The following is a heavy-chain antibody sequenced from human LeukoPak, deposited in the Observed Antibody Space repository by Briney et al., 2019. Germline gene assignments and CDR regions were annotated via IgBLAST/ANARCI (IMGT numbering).Heavy chain of an antibody. D-gene: IGHD6-19*01. CDR2: IRYDGVNK. CDR1: GFTFSDYG. J-gene: IGHJ4*02. CDR3: TKGDSGWHFDD. Sequence: PGGSLRLSCAASGFTFSDYGMHWVRQAPGQGLEWVTFIRYDGVNKFYADSVKGRFTVSRDNSKNTLYLQINSLRPEDTALYYCTKGDSGWHFDDWGQGTLVTVSS. V-gene: IGHV3-30*02.